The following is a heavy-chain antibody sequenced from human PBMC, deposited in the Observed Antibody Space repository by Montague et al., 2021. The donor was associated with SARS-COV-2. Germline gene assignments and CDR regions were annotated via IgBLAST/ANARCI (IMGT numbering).Heavy chain of an antibody. D-gene: IGHD6-19*01. V-gene: IGHV6-1*01. CDR3: VRYSGWFYFDF. Sequence: CAISGDSVSSNSAAWSWIRQSPPRGLEWLGRTYYRSKWYSDYAPSVRGRLTVNPDASKNEFSLELNYVTPEDTAVYYCVRYSGWFYFDFWGQGTLVTVSS. CDR1: GDSVSSNSAA. CDR2: TYYRSKWYS. J-gene: IGHJ4*02.